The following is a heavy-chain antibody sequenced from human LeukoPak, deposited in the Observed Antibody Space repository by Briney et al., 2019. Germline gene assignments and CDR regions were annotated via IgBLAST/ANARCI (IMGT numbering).Heavy chain of an antibody. CDR3: AKDPDPYQLVPGGYYGMDV. CDR2: IRYDGRNI. Sequence: GGSLRLSCAASSFTFRSYGMHWVRQAPGKGLEWVAFIRYDGRNIYYADSVKGRFTVFRDGSKNTLYLAMTSLRLEDTAVYYCAKDPDPYQLVPGGYYGMDVWGQGTTVTVSS. J-gene: IGHJ6*02. V-gene: IGHV3-30*02. CDR1: SFTFRSYG. D-gene: IGHD2-2*01.